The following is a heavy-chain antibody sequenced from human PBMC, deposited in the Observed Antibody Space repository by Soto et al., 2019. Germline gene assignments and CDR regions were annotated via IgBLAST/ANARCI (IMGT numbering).Heavy chain of an antibody. V-gene: IGHV3-7*01. CDR2: IKYDGSEE. D-gene: IGHD2-8*01. Sequence: PGGSLRLSCVVSGFSFSSVWMTWVRQAPGKGLECVANIKYDGSEEYYVDSVKGRFTISRDNAKNSLYLQMNSLRYEDSAVYYCVTALNGRGQGGQETLVTAS. J-gene: IGHJ4*02. CDR1: GFSFSSVW. CDR3: VTALNGRGQ.